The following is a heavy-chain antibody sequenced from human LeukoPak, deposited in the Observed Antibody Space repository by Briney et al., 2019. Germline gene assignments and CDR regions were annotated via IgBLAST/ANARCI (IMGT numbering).Heavy chain of an antibody. J-gene: IGHJ4*02. CDR2: ISGSSAYT. CDR3: ARDSFLDY. CDR1: GFTFSDYY. Sequence: GGSLRLSCATSGFTFSDYYMSWIRQAPGKGLEWVSYISGSSAYTNYADSVKGRFTISRDNAKNSLYLQMNGLRAEDTAVYYCARDSFLDYWGQGTLVTVSS. V-gene: IGHV3-11*06.